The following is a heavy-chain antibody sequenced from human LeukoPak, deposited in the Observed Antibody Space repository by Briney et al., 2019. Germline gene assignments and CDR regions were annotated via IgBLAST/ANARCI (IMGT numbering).Heavy chain of an antibody. J-gene: IGHJ6*03. CDR3: ARDTSYCGGDCYDYYYMDV. CDR2: ISSSSSYI. Sequence: GGSLRLSCAASGFTFSSYSMNWVRQAPGKGLEWVSSISSSSSYIYYADSVKGRFTISRDNAKNSLYLQMNSLRAEDTAAYYCARDTSYCGGDCYDYYYMDVWGKGTTVTVSS. D-gene: IGHD2-21*02. CDR1: GFTFSSYS. V-gene: IGHV3-21*01.